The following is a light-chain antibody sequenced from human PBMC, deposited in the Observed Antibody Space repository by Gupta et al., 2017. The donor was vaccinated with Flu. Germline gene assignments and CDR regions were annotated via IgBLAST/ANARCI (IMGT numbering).Light chain of an antibody. Sequence: EIVLTQSPGTLSLSPGERATLSCRASQSVGSSYLAWYQQKPGQAPRLLIYGASTRATDIPDRFSGSGSGTDFTLTISRLEPEDFAVYYCQQYGSSSWTFGQGTKVEIK. V-gene: IGKV3-20*01. CDR3: QQYGSSSWT. CDR2: GAS. CDR1: QSVGSSY. J-gene: IGKJ1*01.